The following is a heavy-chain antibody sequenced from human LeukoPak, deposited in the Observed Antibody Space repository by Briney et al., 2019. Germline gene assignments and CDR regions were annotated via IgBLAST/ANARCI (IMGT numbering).Heavy chain of an antibody. CDR1: GFTYSIYA. V-gene: IGHV3-23*01. CDR2: ISGSGDT. D-gene: IGHD5-18*01. Sequence: GGSLRLSCAASGFTYSIYAMSWVRQAPGKGLEGVSTISGSGDTYYVDSVKGRFTISRDNSKNTLYLQMNSLRAEDTAVYYCAKEGGYNYGYLDYWGQGTLVTVSS. CDR3: AKEGGYNYGYLDY. J-gene: IGHJ4*02.